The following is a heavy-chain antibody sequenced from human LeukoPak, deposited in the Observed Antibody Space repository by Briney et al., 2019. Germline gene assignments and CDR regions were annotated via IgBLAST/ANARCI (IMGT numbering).Heavy chain of an antibody. CDR2: IKQDGSEI. Sequence: PGGSLRLSCAASGFTLSSCWMIWVRQAPGKGLEWVANIKQDGSEIYYVDSVKGRFTISRDNAKNSLYLQMNSLRAEDTAVYYCVRGNPFGGYWGQGTLVTVSS. D-gene: IGHD2-15*01. CDR1: GFTLSSCW. CDR3: VRGNPFGGY. J-gene: IGHJ4*02. V-gene: IGHV3-7*03.